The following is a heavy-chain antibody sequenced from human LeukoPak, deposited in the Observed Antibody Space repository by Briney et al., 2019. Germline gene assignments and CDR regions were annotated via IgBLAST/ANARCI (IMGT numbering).Heavy chain of an antibody. CDR3: AKEVWDIVVVPAAISY. V-gene: IGHV3-30*02. CDR1: GFTFSSYG. D-gene: IGHD2-2*01. CDR2: IRYDGSNT. J-gene: IGHJ4*02. Sequence: GGSLRLSCAASGFTFSSYGMHWVRQAPGKGLEWVAFIRYDGSNTYYADSVKGRFTISRDNSKNTLYLQMNSLRAEDTAVYYCAKEVWDIVVVPAAISYWGQGTLVTVSS.